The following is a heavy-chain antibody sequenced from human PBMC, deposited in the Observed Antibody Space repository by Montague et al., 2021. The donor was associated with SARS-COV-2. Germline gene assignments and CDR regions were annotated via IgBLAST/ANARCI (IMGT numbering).Heavy chain of an antibody. J-gene: IGHJ6*02. V-gene: IGHV6-1*01. CDR1: GDSVSSNSAT. D-gene: IGHD1-1*01. Sequence: CAISGDSVSSNSATWNWVRQSPSRGLEWLGRTYYRSKWYNDYAVSVRSRVTINPDTSKNQFSLQLNSVTPEDKAIYYCTSGREGNYNVMDVWGQGTRVTVSS. CDR2: TYYRSKWYN. CDR3: TSGREGNYNVMDV.